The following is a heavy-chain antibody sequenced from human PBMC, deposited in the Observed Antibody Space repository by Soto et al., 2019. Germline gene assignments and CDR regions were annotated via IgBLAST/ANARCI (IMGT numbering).Heavy chain of an antibody. Sequence: QVQLVQSGAEVKKPGASVKVSCKASGYTFTSYDINWVRQATGQGLEWMGWMNPNSGNTGYAQKFQGRATMTRNTSISTAYMELSSLRSEDTAVYYCARALATIFGVPGQYGMDVWGQGTTVTVSS. D-gene: IGHD3-3*01. CDR3: ARALATIFGVPGQYGMDV. CDR1: GYTFTSYD. J-gene: IGHJ6*02. V-gene: IGHV1-8*01. CDR2: MNPNSGNT.